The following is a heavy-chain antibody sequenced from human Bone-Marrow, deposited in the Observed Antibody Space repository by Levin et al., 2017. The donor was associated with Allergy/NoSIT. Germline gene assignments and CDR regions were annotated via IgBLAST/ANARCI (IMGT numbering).Heavy chain of an antibody. Sequence: GESLKISCAASGFTFSSYAMFWVRQAPGKGLEWVTFISYDTSKKYYADSVKDRFTISRDNSKNTLYLQMKSLRTEDTAVYYCARAFGSGGYYPGFDPWGQGTLVTVSS. CDR2: ISYDTSKK. J-gene: IGHJ5*02. CDR3: ARAFGSGGYYPGFDP. CDR1: GFTFSSYA. D-gene: IGHD3-10*01. V-gene: IGHV3-30*04.